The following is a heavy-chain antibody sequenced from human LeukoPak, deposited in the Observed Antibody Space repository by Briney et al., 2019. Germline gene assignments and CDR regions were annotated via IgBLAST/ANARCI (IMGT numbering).Heavy chain of an antibody. CDR1: GFTFSSYE. CDR2: ISSSGSTI. J-gene: IGHJ4*02. D-gene: IGHD3-16*01. Sequence: GGSLRLSCAASGFTFSSYEMNWVRQAPGKGLEWVSYISSSGSTIYYADSVKGRFTISRDNAKNSLYLQMNSLRAEDTAVYYCARDPGGPYYFDYWGQGTLVTVSS. V-gene: IGHV3-48*03. CDR3: ARDPGGPYYFDY.